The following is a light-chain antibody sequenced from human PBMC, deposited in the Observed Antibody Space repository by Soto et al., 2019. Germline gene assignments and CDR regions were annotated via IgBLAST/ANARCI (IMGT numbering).Light chain of an antibody. Sequence: EIVLTQSPGTLSLSPGERATLSCRTSQSVSSNYLAWYQQKPGQAPRLLIYGASSRPAGIPDRFSGSGSGTDFTLTISRLEPEDFAVYYCQQYGSSGRTFGQGTKVDNK. CDR2: GAS. V-gene: IGKV3-20*01. CDR1: QSVSSNY. CDR3: QQYGSSGRT. J-gene: IGKJ1*01.